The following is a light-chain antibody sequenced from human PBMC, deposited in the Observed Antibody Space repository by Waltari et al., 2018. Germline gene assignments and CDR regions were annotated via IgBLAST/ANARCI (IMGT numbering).Light chain of an antibody. J-gene: IGKJ2*01. CDR1: ESVITF. V-gene: IGKV3-11*01. CDR2: DAS. Sequence: ETVLTQSPATLSLSPGGRATLACRASESVITFLSWYHQRPGQAPRLLIDDASKRATGTPARFSGAGSGTDFILTISDLEPEDFALYFCEQRSSWPRTFGQGTKLEMK. CDR3: EQRSSWPRT.